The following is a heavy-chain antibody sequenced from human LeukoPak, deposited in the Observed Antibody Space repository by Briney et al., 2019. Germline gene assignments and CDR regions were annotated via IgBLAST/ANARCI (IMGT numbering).Heavy chain of an antibody. Sequence: PGGSLRLSCAASGFTFSRYWMHWVRQAPGKGLVWVSRINSDGSSTSYADSVKGRFTISRDNAKNTLYLQMNSLRAEDTAVYYCARDIVAGDYGMDVWGQGTTVTVSS. V-gene: IGHV3-74*01. CDR1: GFTFSRYW. CDR3: ARDIVAGDYGMDV. J-gene: IGHJ6*02. CDR2: INSDGSST. D-gene: IGHD2-15*01.